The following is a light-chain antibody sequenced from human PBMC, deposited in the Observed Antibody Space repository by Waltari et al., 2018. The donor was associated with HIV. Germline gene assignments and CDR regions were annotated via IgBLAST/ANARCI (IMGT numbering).Light chain of an antibody. CDR2: DVI. CDR3: QSYDTSLSAVV. Sequence: QSALTQPRSVSGSPGQSVTISCTGTSSDVGGFNYVSWYQQYPGRAPKLLIYDVIKRPSGVPDRFSGSKSGNTASLTISGLQAEDEADYYCQSYDTSLSAVVFGGGTTLTVL. J-gene: IGLJ3*02. CDR1: SSDVGGFNY. V-gene: IGLV2-11*01.